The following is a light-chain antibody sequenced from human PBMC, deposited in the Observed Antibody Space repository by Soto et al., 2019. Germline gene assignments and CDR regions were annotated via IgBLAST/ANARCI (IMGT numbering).Light chain of an antibody. CDR2: EGS. V-gene: IGLV2-23*01. J-gene: IGLJ1*01. CDR3: CSYAGSTTFSL. Sequence: QSVLTQPASVSGSPGQSITISCTGTSSDVGSYNLVSWYQQHPGKAPKLMIYEGSKRPSGVSNRFSGSKSGNTASLTISGLQAEDEADYYCCSYAGSTTFSLFGTGPKVTVL. CDR1: SSDVGSYNL.